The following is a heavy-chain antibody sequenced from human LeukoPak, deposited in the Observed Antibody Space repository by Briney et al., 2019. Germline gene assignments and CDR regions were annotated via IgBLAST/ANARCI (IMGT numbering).Heavy chain of an antibody. J-gene: IGHJ5*02. D-gene: IGHD3-16*01. CDR2: IKQDGSEK. V-gene: IGHV3-7*01. CDR3: VRDGGTDWYDP. CDR1: GFTISDYW. Sequence: GGSLRLSCAASGFTISDYWMTWVRQAPGKGLEWVANIKQDGSEKTYVDSVKGRFTISRDNAKNSIFLQMNSLRVEDMATYYCVRDGGTDWYDPWGQGTLVSVSS.